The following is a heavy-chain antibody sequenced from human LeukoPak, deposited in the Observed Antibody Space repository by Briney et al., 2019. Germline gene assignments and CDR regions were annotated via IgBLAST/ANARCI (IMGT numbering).Heavy chain of an antibody. D-gene: IGHD1-26*01. V-gene: IGHV3-21*01. J-gene: IGHJ4*02. CDR1: GLTFSSYS. Sequence: GGSLRLSCAASGLTFSSYSMNWVRQAPVKGLEWVSSISSSSSYIYYADSVKGRFTISRDNAKNSLYLQMNSLRAEDTAVYYCARDRGGSRYFDYWGQGTLVTVSS. CDR3: ARDRGGSRYFDY. CDR2: ISSSSSYI.